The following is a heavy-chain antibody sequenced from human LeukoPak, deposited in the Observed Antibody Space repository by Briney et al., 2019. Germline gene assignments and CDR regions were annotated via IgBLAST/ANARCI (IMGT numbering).Heavy chain of an antibody. V-gene: IGHV3-7*01. CDR3: ARDLRYCSGGSCYADYYYGMDV. Sequence: GGSLGLSCAASGFTFSSYWMSWVRQAPGKGLEWVANIKQDGSEKYYVDSVKGRFTISRDNAKNSLYLQMNSLRDEDTAVYYCARDLRYCSGGSCYADYYYGMDVWGQGTTVTVSS. CDR2: IKQDGSEK. CDR1: GFTFSSYW. J-gene: IGHJ6*02. D-gene: IGHD2-15*01.